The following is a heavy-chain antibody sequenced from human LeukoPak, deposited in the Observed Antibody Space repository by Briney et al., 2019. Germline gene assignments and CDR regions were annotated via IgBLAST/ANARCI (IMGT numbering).Heavy chain of an antibody. CDR3: AKNRGSYYSGYFDY. Sequence: GGSLRLSCAASGFTFSSYGMSWVRQAPGKGLEWVSAISGSGGSTYYADSVKGRVTISRDNSKNTLYLQMNSLRAEDTAVYYCAKNRGSYYSGYFDYWGQGTLVTVSS. CDR1: GFTFSSYG. D-gene: IGHD1-26*01. CDR2: ISGSGGST. J-gene: IGHJ4*02. V-gene: IGHV3-23*01.